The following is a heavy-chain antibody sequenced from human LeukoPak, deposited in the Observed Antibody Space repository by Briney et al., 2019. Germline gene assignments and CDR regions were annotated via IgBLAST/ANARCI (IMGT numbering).Heavy chain of an antibody. J-gene: IGHJ4*02. CDR1: GFTFSSYW. V-gene: IGHV3-7*01. D-gene: IGHD6-13*01. CDR2: IKQDGSEK. CDR3: ARDRPKYSSSWIPPLDY. Sequence: PGGSLRLSCAASGFTFSSYWMSWVRQAPGKGLEWVANIKQDGSEKYYVDSVKGRFTISRDNAKNSLYLQMNSLRAEDTAVYYCARDRPKYSSSWIPPLDYWGQGTLVTVSS.